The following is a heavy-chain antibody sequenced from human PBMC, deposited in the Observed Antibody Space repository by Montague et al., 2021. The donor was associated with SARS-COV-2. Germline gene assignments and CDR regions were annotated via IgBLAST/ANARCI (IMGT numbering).Heavy chain of an antibody. V-gene: IGHV4-34*01. D-gene: IGHD4-17*01. CDR2: INHSGST. CDR3: ARGRTVTTFYYYYYYGMDV. Sequence: SETLSLTSAVYGGSFSGYYWSWIRRPPGKGLEWIGEINHSGSTNYNPSXXSRVTISVDTSKNQFSLKLSSVTAADTAVYYCARGRTVTTFYYYYYYGMDVWGQGTTVTVSS. CDR1: GGSFSGYY. J-gene: IGHJ6*02.